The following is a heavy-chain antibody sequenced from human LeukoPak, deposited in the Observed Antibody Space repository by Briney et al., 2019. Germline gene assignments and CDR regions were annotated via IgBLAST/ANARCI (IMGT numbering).Heavy chain of an antibody. CDR1: GYTFTSYD. CDR3: ARGSISGWTLFDY. V-gene: IGHV1-8*01. J-gene: IGHJ4*02. D-gene: IGHD3-10*01. CDR2: MNPNSGNT. Sequence: GPVRVSCKASGYTFTSYDINWVRQATGQGLEWMGWMNPNSGNTGYAQKFQGRVTMTRNTSISTAYMELSSLRSEDTAVYYCARGSISGWTLFDYWGQGTLVTVSS.